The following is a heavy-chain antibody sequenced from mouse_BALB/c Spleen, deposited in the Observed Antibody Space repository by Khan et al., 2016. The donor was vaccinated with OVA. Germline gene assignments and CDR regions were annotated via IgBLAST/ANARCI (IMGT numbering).Heavy chain of an antibody. V-gene: IGHV5-15*02. Sequence: EVELVESGGGLVQPGGSRKLSCAASGFTFIDYGMAWVRQTPGKGPEWIAFISSVAYSIYYADTVTGRFTISRENAKNTLYLEMSSLRSDDTAMYYCARGGFAYWGQATLVTVSA. CDR2: ISSVAYSI. CDR3: ARGGFAY. J-gene: IGHJ3*01. CDR1: GFTFIDYG.